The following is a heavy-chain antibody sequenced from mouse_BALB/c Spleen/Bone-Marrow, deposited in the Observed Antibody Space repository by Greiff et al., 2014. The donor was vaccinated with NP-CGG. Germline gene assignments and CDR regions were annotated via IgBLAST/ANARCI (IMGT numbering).Heavy chain of an antibody. J-gene: IGHJ3*01. D-gene: IGHD2-1*01. V-gene: IGHV1-61*01. CDR2: IHPSDSET. CDR1: GYSFTSYW. CDR3: ARFPEYGNYVSWFAY. Sequence: VQLVESGAELVRPGASVKLSCKASGYSFTSYWMNWVKQRPGQGLEWIGMIHPSDSETRLNQKFKDKATLTVDKSSSTAYMQLSSPTSEDSAVYYRARFPEYGNYVSWFAYWGQGTLVTVSA.